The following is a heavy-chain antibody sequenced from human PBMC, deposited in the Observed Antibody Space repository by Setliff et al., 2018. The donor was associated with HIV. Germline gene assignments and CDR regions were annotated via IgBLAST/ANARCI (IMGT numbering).Heavy chain of an antibody. D-gene: IGHD5-12*01. V-gene: IGHV3-74*01. J-gene: IGHJ4*02. CDR2: VNSDGSSK. CDR1: GFTFEKYW. Sequence: GESLRLSCAASGFTFEKYWMHWVRQAPGKGLVWVSRVNSDGSSKTYADSVKGRFTISRDNAKNTLYLQMNSLRVEDTGVYYCHSGYDTEEQSYFDYWGQGTLVTVSS. CDR3: HSGYDTEEQSYFDY.